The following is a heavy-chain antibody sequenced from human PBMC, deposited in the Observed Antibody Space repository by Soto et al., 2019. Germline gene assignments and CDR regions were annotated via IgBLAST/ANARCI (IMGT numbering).Heavy chain of an antibody. D-gene: IGHD6-13*01. V-gene: IGHV4-39*01. CDR2: IYYSGST. J-gene: IGHJ6*02. CDR3: ARQTAIVAAGYYYYGMDV. CDR1: GGSISSSSYY. Sequence: QLQLQESGPGLVKPSETLSLTCTVSGGSISSSSYYWGWIRQPPGKGLEWIGSIYYSGSTYYNPSRKSRVTISVDTSKNQFSLKLSSVTAADTAVYYCARQTAIVAAGYYYYGMDVWGQGTTVTVSS.